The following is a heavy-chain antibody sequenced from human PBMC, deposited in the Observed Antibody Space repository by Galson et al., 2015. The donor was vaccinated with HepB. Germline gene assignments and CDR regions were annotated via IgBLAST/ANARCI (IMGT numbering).Heavy chain of an antibody. D-gene: IGHD5-24*01. CDR2: VSNDGTRS. V-gene: IGHV3-30*18. CDR3: AKDGRWRSANGEHVHH. Sequence: SLRLSCAASGFNFAHYGMHWVRQAPGKGLEWVAFVSNDGTRSYYADSVKGRFTISRDNSQNTVSFQLNSLRLEDSGVYYCAKDGRWRSANGEHVHHWGQGTLVTGSS. CDR1: GFNFAHYG. J-gene: IGHJ4*02.